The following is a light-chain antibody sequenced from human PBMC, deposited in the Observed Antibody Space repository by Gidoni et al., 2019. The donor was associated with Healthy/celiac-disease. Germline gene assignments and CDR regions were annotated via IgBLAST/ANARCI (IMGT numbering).Light chain of an antibody. J-gene: IGKJ5*01. CDR3: QQYSQWPIT. V-gene: IGKV3-15*01. CDR1: QAVGSN. CDR2: GIS. Sequence: LLLTQSPVTLSVSPGERATFSCRASQAVGSNYLAWYQQKPGQAPRLLIFGISTRATDIPDRFSGSGSGTEFTLTSNSLQSEDYAVYYCQQYSQWPITFGQGTRLEIK.